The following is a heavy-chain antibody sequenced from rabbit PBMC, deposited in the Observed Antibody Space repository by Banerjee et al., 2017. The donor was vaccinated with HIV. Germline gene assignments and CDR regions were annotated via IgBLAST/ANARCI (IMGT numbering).Heavy chain of an antibody. Sequence: QEQLVESGGGLVKPEGSLKLSCTASGFSFSSNAMCWVRQALGKGPEWIACIYDGGSAYYASWAKGRFPISRTSSTTVALRMTSLTAADTATYFCARDLSGIIGWNFGWWGQGTLVTVS. V-gene: IGHV1S45*01. D-gene: IGHD4-1*01. CDR1: GFSFSSNA. CDR3: ARDLSGIIGWNFGW. CDR2: IYDGGSA. J-gene: IGHJ3*01.